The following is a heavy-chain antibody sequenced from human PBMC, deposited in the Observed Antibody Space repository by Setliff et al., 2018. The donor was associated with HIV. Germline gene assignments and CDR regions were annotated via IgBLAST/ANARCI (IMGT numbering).Heavy chain of an antibody. CDR1: GDSISSDFY. Sequence: KPSETLSLTCTVSGDSISSDFYWGWIRQPPGKGLEWIGYIYHNGNTNYNPSPRSRVTMSIDTSKNQFFLKLSSVTALDTATYYCARMGNSYDSSGSYDYFDYWGQGTLVTVSS. V-gene: IGHV4-38-2*02. D-gene: IGHD3-22*01. CDR2: IYHNGNT. J-gene: IGHJ4*02. CDR3: ARMGNSYDSSGSYDYFDY.